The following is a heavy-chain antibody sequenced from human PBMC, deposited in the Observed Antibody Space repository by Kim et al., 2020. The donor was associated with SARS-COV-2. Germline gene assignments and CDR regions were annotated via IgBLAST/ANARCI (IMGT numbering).Heavy chain of an antibody. D-gene: IGHD4-17*01. CDR3: ARVAGSGSVGDYDLYYYYGMDV. V-gene: IGHV4-30-4*01. CDR2: IYYSGST. J-gene: IGHJ6*02. Sequence: SETLSLTCTVSGGSISSGDYYWSWIRQPPGKGLEWIGYIYYSGSTYYNPSLKSRVTISVDTSKNQFSLKLSSVTAADTAVYYCARVAGSGSVGDYDLYYYYGMDVWGQGTTVTVSS. CDR1: GGSISSGDYY.